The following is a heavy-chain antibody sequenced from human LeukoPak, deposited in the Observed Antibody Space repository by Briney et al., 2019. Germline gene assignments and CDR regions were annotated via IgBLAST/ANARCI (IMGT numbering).Heavy chain of an antibody. CDR3: ARHARGYCSSTSCEFDY. J-gene: IGHJ4*02. CDR2: IYYSGST. CDR1: GGSISSYY. V-gene: IGHV4-59*08. D-gene: IGHD2-2*01. Sequence: SETLSLTCTVSGGSISSYYWSWIRQPPGKGLEWIGYIYYSGSTNYNPSLTSRVTISLDTSKNQFSLKLSSVTAADAAVYYCARHARGYCSSTSCEFDYWGQGTLVRVSS.